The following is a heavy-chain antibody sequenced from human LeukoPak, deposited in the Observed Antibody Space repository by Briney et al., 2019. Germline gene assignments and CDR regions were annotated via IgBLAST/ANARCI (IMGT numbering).Heavy chain of an antibody. CDR1: GGSISSYY. CDR2: IYYSGST. CDR3: AREWGTVTTSAAFDI. V-gene: IGHV4-59*01. J-gene: IGHJ3*02. D-gene: IGHD4-17*01. Sequence: PSETLSLTCTVSGGSISSYYWSWIRQPPGKGLEWIGYIYYSGSTNYNPSLKGRVTISVDTSKNQFSLKLSSVTAADTAVYYCAREWGTVTTSAAFDIWGQGTMVTVSS.